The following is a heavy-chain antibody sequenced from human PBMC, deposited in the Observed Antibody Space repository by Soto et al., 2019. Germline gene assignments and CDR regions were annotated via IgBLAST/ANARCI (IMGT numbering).Heavy chain of an antibody. CDR3: AHRVLRTVFGLVTTTAIYFDF. CDR2: IYWDDDK. V-gene: IGHV2-5*02. CDR1: GFSLTTSVVG. J-gene: IGHJ4*02. D-gene: IGHD3-3*01. Sequence: QITLNESGPTVVRPTETLTLTCRFSGFSLTTSVVGVGWIRQSPGKAPEWLALIYWDDDKRYSASLKSRLTLTKATSKNPVVLPVSDLDPTDTATYYCAHRVLRTVFGLVTTTAIYFDFWGQGTPVAVSS.